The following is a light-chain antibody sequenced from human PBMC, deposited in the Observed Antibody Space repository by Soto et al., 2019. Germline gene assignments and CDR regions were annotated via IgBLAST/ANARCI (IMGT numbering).Light chain of an antibody. J-gene: IGKJ2*01. CDR3: QQYNSDSYT. CDR1: QSISSW. Sequence: DIQMTQSPSTLSASVGDRVTITCRASQSISSWLAWYQQKPGKAPKLLIYDASSLESEVPSRVSGSGSGTEFTLTISSLQPDDFATYYCQQYNSDSYTFGQGTKLEIK. CDR2: DAS. V-gene: IGKV1-5*01.